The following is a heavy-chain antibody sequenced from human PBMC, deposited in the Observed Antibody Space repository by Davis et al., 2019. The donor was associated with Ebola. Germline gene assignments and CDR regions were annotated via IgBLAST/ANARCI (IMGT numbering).Heavy chain of an antibody. V-gene: IGHV3-30*18. CDR2: ISYDGSNK. D-gene: IGHD6-13*01. CDR1: GFTFSSYG. Sequence: GESLKISCAASGFTFSSYGMHWVRQAPGKGLEWVAVISYDGSNKYYADSVKGRFTISRDNSKNTLYLQMNSLRAEDTAVYYCAKDLNSIAAAGTSYYYYCMDVWGKGTTVTVSS. CDR3: AKDLNSIAAAGTSYYYYCMDV. J-gene: IGHJ6*03.